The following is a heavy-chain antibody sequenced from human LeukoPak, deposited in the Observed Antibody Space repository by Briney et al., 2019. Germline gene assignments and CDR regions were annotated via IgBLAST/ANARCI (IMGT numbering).Heavy chain of an antibody. CDR3: AAKGNGYSGSYVFAH. CDR1: GFTVSVNY. D-gene: IGHD1-26*01. CDR2: LYSSGGT. J-gene: IGHJ4*02. Sequence: QSGGSLRLSCAASGFTVSVNYMSWVRQAPGKGLEWVSVLYSSGGTNYADSVKGRFTISRDNSENTLDLQMNSLRAEDTAVYYCAAKGNGYSGSYVFAHWGQGTLVTVSS. V-gene: IGHV3-66*01.